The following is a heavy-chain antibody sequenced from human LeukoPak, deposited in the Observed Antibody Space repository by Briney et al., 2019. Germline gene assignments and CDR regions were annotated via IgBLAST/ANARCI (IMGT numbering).Heavy chain of an antibody. J-gene: IGHJ6*02. CDR1: GGSISSYY. CDR3: ARYVREYSYGAYYYGMDV. V-gene: IGHV4-34*01. D-gene: IGHD5-18*01. Sequence: SETLSLTCTVSGGSISSYYWSWIRQPPGKGLEWIGEINHSGSTNYNPSLKSRVTISVDTSKNQFSLKLSSVTAADTAVYYCARYVREYSYGAYYYGMDVWGQGTTVTVSS. CDR2: INHSGST.